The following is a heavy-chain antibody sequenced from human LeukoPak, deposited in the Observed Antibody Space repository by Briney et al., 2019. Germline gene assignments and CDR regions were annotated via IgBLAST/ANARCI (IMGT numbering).Heavy chain of an antibody. D-gene: IGHD3-22*01. J-gene: IGHJ3*02. CDR1: GGSFSGYY. Sequence: PSETLSLTCAVYGGSFSGYYWSWIRQPPGKGLEWIGEINHSGSTNYNPSLKSRVTISVDTSKNQFSLKLSSVTAADTAVYYCHYDSSGIVDAFGIWGEGTMVTVSS. V-gene: IGHV4-34*01. CDR3: HYDSSGIVDAFGI. CDR2: INHSGST.